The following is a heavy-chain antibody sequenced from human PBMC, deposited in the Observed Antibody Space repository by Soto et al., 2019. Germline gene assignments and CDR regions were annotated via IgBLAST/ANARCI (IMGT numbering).Heavy chain of an antibody. CDR3: VKFRGRAYPYYYMDV. J-gene: IGHJ6*03. V-gene: IGHV3-23*01. D-gene: IGHD3-10*01. CDR2: YGGSGGSR. Sequence: DVQLLESGGGLVQWGGSLRLSCVTSGFTFSTYGMTWVRPATGKGLEWVSYGGSGGSRYYAESVKGRFTISRDNSKNTLSLEINSLRAEDTATYYCVKFRGRAYPYYYMDVWGKGTTVTVSS. CDR1: GFTFSTYG.